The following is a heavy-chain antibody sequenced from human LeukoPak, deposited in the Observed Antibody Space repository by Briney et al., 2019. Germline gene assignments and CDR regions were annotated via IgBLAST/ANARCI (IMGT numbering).Heavy chain of an antibody. CDR3: ANSQQLVLDY. CDR1: GFTFSSYG. V-gene: IGHV3-30*02. Sequence: GGSLRLSCAASGFTFSSYGMHWVRQAPGKGLEWVAFIRYDGSNKYYADSVKGRFTIPRDNSKNTLCLQMNSLRAEDTAVYYCANSQQLVLDYWGQGTLVTVSS. CDR2: IRYDGSNK. D-gene: IGHD6-13*01. J-gene: IGHJ4*02.